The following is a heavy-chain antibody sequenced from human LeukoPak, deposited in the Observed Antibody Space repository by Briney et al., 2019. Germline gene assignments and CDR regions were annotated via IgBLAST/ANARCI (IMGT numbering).Heavy chain of an antibody. V-gene: IGHV3-48*02. Sequence: GGSLRLSCAASGFTFSSYGMNWVRQAPGKGLEWVSYISSSSATIYYADSVKGRFTISRDNANNSLYLQMNSLRDEDTAVYYCARRSSGYRTLDSWGQGTLVTVSS. CDR3: ARRSSGYRTLDS. J-gene: IGHJ4*02. D-gene: IGHD3-22*01. CDR2: ISSSSATI. CDR1: GFTFSSYG.